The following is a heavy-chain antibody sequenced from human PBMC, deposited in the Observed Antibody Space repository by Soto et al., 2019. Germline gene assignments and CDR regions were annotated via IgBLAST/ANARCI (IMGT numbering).Heavy chain of an antibody. V-gene: IGHV4-59*01. CDR3: AKYRRTDAEGYRLDF. CDR2: VYYSGST. Sequence: SETLSLTCTLSGGSISGYYWSWIRQPPGKGLEWIGYVYYSGSTKYNPSLESRVTISVGMSNNQFSLMLTSVTAAATAVYYCAKYRRTDAEGYRLDFWGQGTLVTVSS. J-gene: IGHJ4*02. CDR1: GGSISGYY. D-gene: IGHD5-12*01.